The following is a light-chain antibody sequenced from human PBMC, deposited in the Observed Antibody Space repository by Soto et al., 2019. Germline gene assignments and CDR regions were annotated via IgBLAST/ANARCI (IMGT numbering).Light chain of an antibody. CDR2: SNY. J-gene: IGLJ2*01. CDR3: AAWDDSLNGVV. CDR1: SSNIGSNT. V-gene: IGLV1-44*01. Sequence: QSVLTQPPSASGTPGQRVTISCSGSSSNIGSNTVNWYHQLPGTAPKLLIYSNYQRPSGVPDRFSGSKSGTSASLAISGLQSEDEADYYCAAWDDSLNGVVFGGGTKVTVL.